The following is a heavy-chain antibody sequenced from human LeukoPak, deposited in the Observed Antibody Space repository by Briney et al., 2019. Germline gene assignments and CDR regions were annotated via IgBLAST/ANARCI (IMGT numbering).Heavy chain of an antibody. J-gene: IGHJ4*02. D-gene: IGHD5-24*01. CDR2: INHSGST. CDR1: GGSFSDYY. CDR3: ARDRRWLPLRRMYSGIDY. Sequence: SETLSLTCAVYGGSFSDYYWGWIRPPPGKGLEWVGEINHSGSTNYNPSLKSRVTISVDTSKNQFSLKLSSVTAADTAVYYCARDRRWLPLRRMYSGIDYWGQGTLVTVSS. V-gene: IGHV4-34*01.